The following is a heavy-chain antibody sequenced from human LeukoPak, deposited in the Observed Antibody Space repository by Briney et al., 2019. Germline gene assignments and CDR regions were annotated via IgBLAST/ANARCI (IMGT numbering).Heavy chain of an antibody. Sequence: GGSLRLSCAASGFTFSSYWMHWVRQAPGKGLVWVSRINSDGSSTSYADSVKGRFTISRDNAKNTLYLQMNSLRAEDTAVYYCARMRTRYPGFDPRGQGTLVTVSS. V-gene: IGHV3-74*01. CDR3: ARMRTRYPGFDP. J-gene: IGHJ5*02. CDR2: INSDGSST. CDR1: GFTFSSYW. D-gene: IGHD2-15*01.